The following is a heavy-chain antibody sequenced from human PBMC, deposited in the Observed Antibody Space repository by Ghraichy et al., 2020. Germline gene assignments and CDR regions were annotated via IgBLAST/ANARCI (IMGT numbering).Heavy chain of an antibody. V-gene: IGHV3-66*02. J-gene: IGHJ3*02. CDR1: GFTVSSNY. CDR3: ASSYCSGGSCYPEVDAFDI. D-gene: IGHD2-15*01. CDR2: IYSGGST. Sequence: GGSLRLSCAASGFTVSSNYMSWVRQAPGKGLEWVSVIYSGGSTYYADSVKGRFTISRDNSKNTLYLQMNSLRAEDTAVHYCASSYCSGGSCYPEVDAFDIWGQGTMVTVSS.